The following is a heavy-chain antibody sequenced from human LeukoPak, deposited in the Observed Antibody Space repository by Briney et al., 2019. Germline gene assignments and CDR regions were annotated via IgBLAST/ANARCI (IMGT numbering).Heavy chain of an antibody. CDR2: ISSGSSHI. J-gene: IGHJ3*02. V-gene: IGHV3-21*01. Sequence: GGSLRLSCADSGFTFSSYSMNWVRQAPAKGLEWVSSISSGSSHIFYADSVKGRFTISRENARNSLYLQMNSLRAEDTAVYYCARGGTGATRDDTFDIWGQGTMVTVSS. CDR3: ARGGTGATRDDTFDI. D-gene: IGHD1-7*01. CDR1: GFTFSSYS.